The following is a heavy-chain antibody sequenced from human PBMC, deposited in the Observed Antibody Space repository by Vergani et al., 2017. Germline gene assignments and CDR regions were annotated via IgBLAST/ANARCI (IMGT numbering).Heavy chain of an antibody. CDR1: GFSFGSYG. J-gene: IGHJ4*02. D-gene: IGHD2-15*01. Sequence: QVQLVESGGNVVQSGTSLILSCAASGFSFGSYGMHWVRQSPGKGLEWVGVISYDGTEKKYADSVNGRFTISRDNSKKMMSLQMNSLRVEDTAVYYCARGGKGIIMVVPSTHLWGQGTQVSVS. CDR3: ARGGKGIIMVVPSTHL. CDR2: ISYDGTEK. V-gene: IGHV3-30*03.